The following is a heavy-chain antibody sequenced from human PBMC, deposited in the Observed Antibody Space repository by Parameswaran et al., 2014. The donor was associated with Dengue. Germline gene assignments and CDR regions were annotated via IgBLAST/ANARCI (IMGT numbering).Heavy chain of an antibody. Sequence: WIRQPPGKALEWLALIYWDDDKRYSPSLKSRLTITKDTSKNQVVLTMTNMDPVDTATYYCALERGTTYYFDYWGQGTLVTVSS. D-gene: IGHD1-7*01. CDR2: IYWDDDK. J-gene: IGHJ4*02. CDR3: ALERGTTYYFDY. V-gene: IGHV2-5*02.